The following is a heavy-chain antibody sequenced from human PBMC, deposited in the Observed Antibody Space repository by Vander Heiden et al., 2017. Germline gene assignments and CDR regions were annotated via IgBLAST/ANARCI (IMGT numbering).Heavy chain of an antibody. D-gene: IGHD2-21*01. J-gene: IGHJ4*02. V-gene: IGHV3-33*01. Sequence: QVQLVESGGGVVQPGRSLRLSGAASGFTFSSYGMHWVRQAPGKGLEWVAVIWYDGSNKYYADSVKGRFTISRDNSKNTLYLQMNSLRAEDTAVYYCARDGRIRISYYFDYWCQGTLVTVSS. CDR3: ARDGRIRISYYFDY. CDR2: IWYDGSNK. CDR1: GFTFSSYG.